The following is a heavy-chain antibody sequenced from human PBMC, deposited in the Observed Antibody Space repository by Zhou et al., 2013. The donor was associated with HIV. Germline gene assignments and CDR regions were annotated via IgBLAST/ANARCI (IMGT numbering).Heavy chain of an antibody. CDR3: ASTGALEYYYYIDV. CDR1: SGSISSYY. J-gene: IGHJ6*03. D-gene: IGHD3-10*01. CDR2: IYLSGST. V-gene: IGHV4-4*07. Sequence: QVQLQESGPGLVKPSETLSLTCTVSSGSISSYYWSWIRQPAGKGLEWIGRIYLSGSTNYNPSLKSRVTMSVDTSKNQFSLRVSSVTVADTAVYYCASTGALEYYYYIDVWGKGTTVTVSS.